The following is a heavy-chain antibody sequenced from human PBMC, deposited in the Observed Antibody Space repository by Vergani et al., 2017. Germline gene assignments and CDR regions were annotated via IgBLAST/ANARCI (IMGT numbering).Heavy chain of an antibody. D-gene: IGHD1-1*01. V-gene: IGHV4-31*03. J-gene: IGHJ1*01. CDR3: ATKSCCTPGCQIGYFRE. CDR2: IYYSGST. Sequence: QVQLQESGPGLVKPSQTLSLTCTVSGGSINSGGFYWSWIRQHPGKGLEWIGYIYYSGSTYYSPSLKSRVTISVDTSKNQFSLKLTSVTAADTAVYYCATKSCCTPGCQIGYFREWGQGTLVTVSS. CDR1: GGSINSGGFY.